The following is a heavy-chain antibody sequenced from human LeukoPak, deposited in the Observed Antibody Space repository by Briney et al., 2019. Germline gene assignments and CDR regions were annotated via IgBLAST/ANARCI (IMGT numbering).Heavy chain of an antibody. CDR1: GGSFSGYY. J-gene: IGHJ4*02. CDR3: ARQPPAVAGDPRTAARENGNDY. V-gene: IGHV4-34*01. D-gene: IGHD6-19*01. Sequence: KPSETLSLTCAVYGGSFSGYYWSWIRQPPEKGLEWIGEINHSGSTNYNPSLKSRVTISVDTSKNQFSLKLSSVTAADTAVYYCARQPPAVAGDPRTAARENGNDYWGQGTLVTVSS. CDR2: INHSGST.